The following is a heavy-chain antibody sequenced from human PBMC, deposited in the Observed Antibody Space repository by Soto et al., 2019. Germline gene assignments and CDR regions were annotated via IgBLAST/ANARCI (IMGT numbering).Heavy chain of an antibody. D-gene: IGHD6-13*01. Sequence: GGSLRLSCAASGFTFRSFTMNWVRQAPGKGLEWVSTISSNSAYIYYTDALRGRFTIPRDNAKNSLHLQMNSLRAEDTAVYYCTRDASRDSSARGWFDPWGPGTLVTVSS. V-gene: IGHV3-21*01. CDR1: GFTFRSFT. CDR2: ISSNSAYI. CDR3: TRDASRDSSARGWFDP. J-gene: IGHJ5*02.